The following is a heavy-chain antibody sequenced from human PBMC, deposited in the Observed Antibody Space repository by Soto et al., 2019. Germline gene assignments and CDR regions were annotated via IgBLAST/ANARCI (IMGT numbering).Heavy chain of an antibody. D-gene: IGHD6-19*01. J-gene: IGHJ4*02. CDR1: GFTFSGSA. CDR3: TRDSSGWPD. V-gene: IGHV3-73*02. CDR2: IRSKVNSYAT. Sequence: EVQLVESGGSLVQPGGSLKLSCAASGFTFSGSAMHWVRQTSGKGLEWVGRIRSKVNSYATAYAASVKGRFTISRDDSKTTAYLQMNSLKTEDTAVYYCTRDSSGWPDWGQGTLVTVSS.